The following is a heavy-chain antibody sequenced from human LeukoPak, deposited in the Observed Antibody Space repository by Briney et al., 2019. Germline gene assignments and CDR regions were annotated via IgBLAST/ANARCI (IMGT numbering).Heavy chain of an antibody. CDR2: IYYSGST. D-gene: IGHD3-22*01. V-gene: IGHV4-39*07. CDR1: GGSISSSSDY. Sequence: SETLSLTCAVSGGSISSSSDYWGWIRQPPGKGLEWIGSIYYSGSTYYNPSLKSRVTISVDTSKNQFSLKLTSVTAADTAVYYCARSSYDSSGYYYNDYWGQGTLVTVSS. CDR3: ARSSYDSSGYYYNDY. J-gene: IGHJ4*02.